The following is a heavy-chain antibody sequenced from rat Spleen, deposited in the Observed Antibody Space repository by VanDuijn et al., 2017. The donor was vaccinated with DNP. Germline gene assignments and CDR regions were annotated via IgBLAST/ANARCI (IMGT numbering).Heavy chain of an antibody. J-gene: IGHJ3*01. Sequence: EVQLVESGGGLVQPGRSLKLSCAASGFTFSDYNMAWVRQAPKKGLEWVATIIYDGSSTYYGDSVKGRFTIPRDNAKSTLYLHMSSLRSEDTATYYCVRQRVMYTTATGFAYWGQGTLVSVSS. V-gene: IGHV5-22*01. D-gene: IGHD1-6*01. CDR1: GFTFSDYN. CDR2: IIYDGSST. CDR3: VRQRVMYTTATGFAY.